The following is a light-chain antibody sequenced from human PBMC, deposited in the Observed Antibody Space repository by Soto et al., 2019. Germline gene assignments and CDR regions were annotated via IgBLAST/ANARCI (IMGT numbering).Light chain of an antibody. CDR3: SSYTNRNTVV. Sequence: QSALTQPASVSGSPGQSITIFCTGTSSDVGGYNYVSWYQQRPGKPPKLMIYDVTNRPSGVFNRFPGSKSGSTASLTFFGLQAEDEGDYYCSSYTNRNTVVFGGGTKVTVL. V-gene: IGLV2-14*03. J-gene: IGLJ3*02. CDR1: SSDVGGYNY. CDR2: DVT.